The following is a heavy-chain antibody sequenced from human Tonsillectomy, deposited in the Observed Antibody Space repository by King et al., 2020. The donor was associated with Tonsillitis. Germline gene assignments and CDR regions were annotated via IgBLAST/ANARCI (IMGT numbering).Heavy chain of an antibody. CDR1: GFTFSSYA. CDR2: ISGSGGST. CDR3: AKDASITMVRGHNWFDP. D-gene: IGHD3-10*01. V-gene: IGHV3-23*01. Sequence: VQLLESGGGLVQQPGGSLRLSCAASGFTFSSYAMSWVRQAPGKGLEWVSAISGSGGSTYYADSVKGRFTISRDNSKNTLHLQMNSLRAEDTAVYYCAKDASITMVRGHNWFDPWGQGTLVTVSS. J-gene: IGHJ5*02.